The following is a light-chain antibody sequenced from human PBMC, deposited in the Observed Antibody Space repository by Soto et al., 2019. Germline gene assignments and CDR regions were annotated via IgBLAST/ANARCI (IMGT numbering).Light chain of an antibody. Sequence: QSALTQPASVSGSPGQSITISCTGTSSDVGGYNYVSWYQQHPGKVPKLMIYDGSNRPSGVSDRFSGSKSGNTASLTISGLQAEDEADYYCSSYTSTNTVVFGGGTQLTVL. CDR3: SSYTSTNTVV. V-gene: IGLV2-14*01. J-gene: IGLJ2*01. CDR1: SSDVGGYNY. CDR2: DGS.